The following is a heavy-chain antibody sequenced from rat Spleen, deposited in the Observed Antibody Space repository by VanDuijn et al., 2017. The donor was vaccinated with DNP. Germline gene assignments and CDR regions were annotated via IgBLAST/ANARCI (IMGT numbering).Heavy chain of an antibody. D-gene: IGHD4-2*01. CDR3: ATGGAGIWFAY. CDR1: DYSINSNY. V-gene: IGHV3-1*01. Sequence: EVQLQESGPGLVKPSQSLSLTCSVTDYSINSNYWGWIRRFPGNKMEWTGYISYSGTTSYNPSLKSRISITRDTSKNQFFLQLNSVTTEDTATYYCATGGAGIWFAYWGQGTLVTVSS. CDR2: ISYSGTT. J-gene: IGHJ3*01.